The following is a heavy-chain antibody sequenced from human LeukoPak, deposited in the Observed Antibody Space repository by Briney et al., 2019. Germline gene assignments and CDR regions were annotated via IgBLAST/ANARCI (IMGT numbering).Heavy chain of an antibody. CDR3: ARDKGHFDVDY. CDR1: GGSISSGGYS. Sequence: SQTLSLTCAVSGGSISSGGYSWSWIRQPPGKGLEWIGYIYHSGSTYYNPSLKSRVTISVDRSKNQFSLKLSSVTAADTAVYYCARDKGHFDVDYWGQGTLVTVSS. D-gene: IGHD3-9*01. J-gene: IGHJ4*02. CDR2: IYHSGST. V-gene: IGHV4-30-2*01.